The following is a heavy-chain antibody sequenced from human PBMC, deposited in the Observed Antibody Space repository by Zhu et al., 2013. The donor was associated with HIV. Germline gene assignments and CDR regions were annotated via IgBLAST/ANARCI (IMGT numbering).Heavy chain of an antibody. CDR2: IGVSGGAT. D-gene: IGHD3-3*01. CDR1: GFTFSTYA. J-gene: IGHJ3*01. Sequence: EVQLLESGGGLVQPGGSLRLSCVASGFTFSTYAMRWVRQAPGKGLEWVSSIGVSGGATYYADSVKGRFTISRDNSNNTLYLQMNSLRAEDTAVYYCANTIFGMLKSVFSGHVPWGQGTMVTVSS. V-gene: IGHV3-23*01. CDR3: ANTIFGMLKSVFSGHVP.